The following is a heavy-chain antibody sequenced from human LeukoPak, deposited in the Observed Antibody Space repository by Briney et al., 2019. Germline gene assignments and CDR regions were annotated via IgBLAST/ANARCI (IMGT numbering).Heavy chain of an antibody. Sequence: ASVKVSCKASGYTFTSYYMHWVRQAPGQGLEWMGIINPSGGSTSYAQKFQGRVTMTRDTSTSTVYMELSSLRSEDTAVYYCARGRSPSAAQYGMDVWGQGTTVTVPS. V-gene: IGHV1-46*01. CDR1: GYTFTSYY. D-gene: IGHD3-10*01. CDR3: ARGRSPSAAQYGMDV. J-gene: IGHJ6*02. CDR2: INPSGGST.